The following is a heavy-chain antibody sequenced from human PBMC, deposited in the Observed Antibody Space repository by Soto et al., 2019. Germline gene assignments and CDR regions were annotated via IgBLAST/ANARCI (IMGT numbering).Heavy chain of an antibody. Sequence: QVQLVQSGAEVKKPGSSVKVSCKASGGTFSSYAISWVRQAPGQGLEWMGGIIPIFGTANYAQKFQGRVTMTAEESTSTAYMELRSLRSEDTAVYYCARDQLRDPREFDWLFMGFDPWGQGTLVTVSS. J-gene: IGHJ5*02. CDR1: GGTFSSYA. D-gene: IGHD3-9*01. CDR3: ARDQLRDPREFDWLFMGFDP. V-gene: IGHV1-69*01. CDR2: IIPIFGTA.